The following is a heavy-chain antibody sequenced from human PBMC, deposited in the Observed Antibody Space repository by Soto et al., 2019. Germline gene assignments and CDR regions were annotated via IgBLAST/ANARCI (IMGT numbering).Heavy chain of an antibody. J-gene: IGHJ3*02. V-gene: IGHV1-69*08. Sequence: QVQLVQSGAEVKKPGSSVKVSCKASGGTFSSYTISWVRQAPGQGREWMGRIIPILGIANYAQKFQGRVTITADKSTSTAYMELSSLRSEGTAVYYCAGEVDVVGARDAFDIWGQGTMVTVSS. CDR2: IIPILGIA. CDR1: GGTFSSYT. D-gene: IGHD1-26*01. CDR3: AGEVDVVGARDAFDI.